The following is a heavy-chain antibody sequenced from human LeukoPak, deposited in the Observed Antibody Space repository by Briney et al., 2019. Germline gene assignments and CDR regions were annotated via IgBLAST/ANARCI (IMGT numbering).Heavy chain of an antibody. CDR3: ARVVLTAAADYFDY. CDR1: GITGRSHY. J-gene: IGHJ4*02. V-gene: IGHV3-66*01. D-gene: IGHD6-13*01. Sequence: GSLRLPFGASGITGRSHYMSLVRQAPGKGAEGGSVIYSGGSTYYADSVKGRFTISRDNSKNTLYLQMNSLRAEDTAVYYCARVVLTAAADYFDYWGQGTLVTVSS. CDR2: IYSGGST.